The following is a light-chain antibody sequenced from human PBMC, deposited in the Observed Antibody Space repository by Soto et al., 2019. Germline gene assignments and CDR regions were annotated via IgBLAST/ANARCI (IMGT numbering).Light chain of an antibody. CDR3: CACVGGSRFEG. CDR1: SSDVGSDNL. J-gene: IGLJ3*02. V-gene: IGLV2-23*02. CDR2: EVT. Sequence: QSALTQPASVSGSPGQSITSSCTGTSSDVGSDNLVSWYQQHPGKAPKLMIYEVTKRPSGVSNRFAGSKSGNTPSLTISGLQAEDEADSYGCACVGGSRFEGFGGGTALTVL.